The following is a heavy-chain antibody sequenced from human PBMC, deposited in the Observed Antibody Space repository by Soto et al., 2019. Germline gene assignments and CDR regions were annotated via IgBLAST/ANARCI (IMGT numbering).Heavy chain of an antibody. CDR3: ARGRVGYCSSTSCYTVVDYYYYGMDV. J-gene: IGHJ6*02. CDR2: INHSGST. D-gene: IGHD2-2*02. V-gene: IGHV4-34*01. CDR1: GGSFSGYY. Sequence: SETLSLTCAVYGGSFSGYYWSWIRQPPGKGLELIGEINHSGSTNYNPSLKRRVTISVDTSKNQFSLKLSSVTAADTAVYYCARGRVGYCSSTSCYTVVDYYYYGMDVWGQGTTVTVSS.